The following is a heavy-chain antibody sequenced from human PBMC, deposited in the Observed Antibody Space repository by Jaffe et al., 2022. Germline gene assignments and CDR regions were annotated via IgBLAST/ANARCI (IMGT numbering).Heavy chain of an antibody. V-gene: IGHV3-49*04. CDR2: IRSKAYGGTT. Sequence: EVQLVESGGGLVQPGRSLRLSCTASGFTFGDYAMSWVRQAPGKGLEWVGFIRSKAYGGTTEYAASVKGRFTISRDDSKSIAYLQMNSLKTEDTAVYYCTRVIESSSWYSCDAFDIWGQGTMVTVSS. D-gene: IGHD6-13*01. CDR1: GFTFGDYA. J-gene: IGHJ3*02. CDR3: TRVIESSSWYSCDAFDI.